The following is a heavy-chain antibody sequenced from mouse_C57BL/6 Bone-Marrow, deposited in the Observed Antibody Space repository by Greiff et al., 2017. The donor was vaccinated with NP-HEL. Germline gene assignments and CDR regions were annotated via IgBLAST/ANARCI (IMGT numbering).Heavy chain of an antibody. Sequence: VKLMESGPGLVAPSQSLSITCTVSGFSLTSYAISWVRQPPGKGLEWLGVIWTGGGTNYNSALKSRLSISKDKSKSQVFLKMNSLQTDDTARYYWARNPHYYGSSYYAMEYWGQGASVTVSS. J-gene: IGHJ4*01. D-gene: IGHD1-1*01. CDR2: IWTGGGT. CDR3: ARNPHYYGSSYYAMEY. V-gene: IGHV2-9-1*01. CDR1: GFSLTSYA.